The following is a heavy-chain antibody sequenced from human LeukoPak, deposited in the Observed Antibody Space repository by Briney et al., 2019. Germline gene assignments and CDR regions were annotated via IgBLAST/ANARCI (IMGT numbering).Heavy chain of an antibody. J-gene: IGHJ4*02. V-gene: IGHV3-23*01. CDR1: GFNFRYYA. D-gene: IGHD3-10*02. CDR3: AKDVRGSHVYYFEF. Sequence: GGSLRLSCAASGFNFRYYAMNWVRHAPGKGREWVSTISSSGGVPLYADSVKGRFNISRDNSKNTLYLEMSRLRAEDTAVYYCAKDVRGSHVYYFEFWGQGSLVTVSS. CDR2: ISSSGGVP.